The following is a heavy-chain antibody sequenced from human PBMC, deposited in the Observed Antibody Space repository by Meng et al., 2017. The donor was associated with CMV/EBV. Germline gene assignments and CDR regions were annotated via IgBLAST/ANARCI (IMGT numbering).Heavy chain of an antibody. Sequence: EVQLVESGGGLVKPGGSVRLCCAGSGFTFSSYSMNWVRQAPGKGLEWVSSISSSSSYIYYADSVKGRFTISRDNAKNSLYLQMNSLRAEDTAVYYCARDRVEMATINYFDYWGQGTLVKSPQ. CDR3: ARDRVEMATINYFDY. D-gene: IGHD5-24*01. CDR2: ISSSSSYI. CDR1: GFTFSSYS. V-gene: IGHV3-21*01. J-gene: IGHJ4*02.